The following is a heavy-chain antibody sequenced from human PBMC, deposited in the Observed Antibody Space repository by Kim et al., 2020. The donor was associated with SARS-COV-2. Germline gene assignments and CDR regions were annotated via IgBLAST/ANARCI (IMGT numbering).Heavy chain of an antibody. CDR3: AKDLITMVRGVLYYYYGMDV. Sequence: RFTISRDNSKNTLYLQMNSLRAEDTAVYYCAKDLITMVRGVLYYYYGMDVWGQGTTVTVSS. D-gene: IGHD3-10*01. J-gene: IGHJ6*02. V-gene: IGHV3-30*02.